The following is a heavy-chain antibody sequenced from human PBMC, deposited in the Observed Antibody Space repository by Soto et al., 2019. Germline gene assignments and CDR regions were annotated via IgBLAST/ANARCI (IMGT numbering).Heavy chain of an antibody. V-gene: IGHV3-33*01. CDR2: IWYDGSNK. D-gene: IGHD4-17*01. Sequence: QVQLVESGGGVVQPGRSLRLSCAASGFTFSSYGMHWVRQAPGKGLEWVAVIWYDGSNKYYADSVKGRFTISRDNSKNTLYLQMNSLSAEDTAVYYCARDYGDYVSDYWGQGTLVTVSS. J-gene: IGHJ4*02. CDR1: GFTFSSYG. CDR3: ARDYGDYVSDY.